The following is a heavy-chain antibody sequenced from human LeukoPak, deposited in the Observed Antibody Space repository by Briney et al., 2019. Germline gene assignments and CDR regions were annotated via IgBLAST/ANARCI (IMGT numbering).Heavy chain of an antibody. J-gene: IGHJ4*02. Sequence: SQTLSLTCAVSGGSISSGGYSWSWIRQPPGKGLEWIGYIYHSGSTYYNPSLKSRVTISVDRSKNQFSLKLSSVTAADTAVYYCARERAMIVVASFFDYWGQGTLVTVSS. CDR3: ARERAMIVVASFFDY. CDR2: IYHSGST. V-gene: IGHV4-30-2*01. D-gene: IGHD3-22*01. CDR1: GGSISSGGYS.